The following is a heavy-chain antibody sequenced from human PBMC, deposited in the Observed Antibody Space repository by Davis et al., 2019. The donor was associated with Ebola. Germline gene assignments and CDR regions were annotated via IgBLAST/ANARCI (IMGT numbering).Heavy chain of an antibody. Sequence: SETLSLTCAVYGGYFSGNYCSWVRQHLGTGLEWIGYIYYSGSTYYNPSLKSRVTISVDTSKNQFSLKLSSVTAADTAVYYCARPLTQYCSSTSCYLGYWGQGTQVTVSA. CDR3: ARPLTQYCSSTSCYLGY. CDR2: IYYSGST. V-gene: IGHV4-34*01. CDR1: GGYFSGNY. D-gene: IGHD2-2*01. J-gene: IGHJ4*02.